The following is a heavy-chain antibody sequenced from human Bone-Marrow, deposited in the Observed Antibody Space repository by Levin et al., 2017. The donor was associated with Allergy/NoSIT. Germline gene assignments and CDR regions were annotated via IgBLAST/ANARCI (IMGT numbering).Heavy chain of an antibody. CDR3: ARRPMFYGLDV. Sequence: SGPTLVKPTQTLTLTCTFSGFSLSTIGVSVGWIRQPPGMALEWLAHIYWDDDKRYSPSLASRLTLTKDSSKNQVVLTMTNIDPVDTAPYYFARRPMFYGLDVWGQGTPVTVSS. CDR1: GFSLSTIGVS. V-gene: IGHV2-5*02. D-gene: IGHD3-10*02. J-gene: IGHJ6*02. CDR2: IYWDDDK.